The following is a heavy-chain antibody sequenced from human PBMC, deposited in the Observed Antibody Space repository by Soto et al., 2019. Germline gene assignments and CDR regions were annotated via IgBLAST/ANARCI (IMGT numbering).Heavy chain of an antibody. CDR3: AGRSGLYSYGYYYYYYMDV. D-gene: IGHD5-18*01. V-gene: IGHV3-30*03. J-gene: IGHJ6*03. Sequence: PGGSLRLSCAASGFTFSSYGMHWVRQAPGKGLEWVAVIFYGGSNTYYADSVKGRFTISRHNSKNTLYLQMNSLRAEDTAVYYCAGRSGLYSYGYYYYYYMDVWGKGTTVTVSS. CDR2: IFYGGSNT. CDR1: GFTFSSYG.